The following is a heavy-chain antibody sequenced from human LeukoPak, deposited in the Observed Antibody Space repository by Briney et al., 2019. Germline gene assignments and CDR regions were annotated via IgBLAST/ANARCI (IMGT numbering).Heavy chain of an antibody. J-gene: IGHJ6*02. CDR3: AREKSFPYADV. CDR1: GFTFSSYG. D-gene: IGHD2/OR15-2a*01. V-gene: IGHV3-33*01. CDR2: IWYDGSNK. Sequence: GGSLRLSCAASGFTFSSYGMHWVRQAPGKGLEWVAVIWYDGSNKYYADSVKGRFTISRDNSKNTLYLQMNSLRAEDTAVYYCAREKSFPYADVWGQGTTVTVSS.